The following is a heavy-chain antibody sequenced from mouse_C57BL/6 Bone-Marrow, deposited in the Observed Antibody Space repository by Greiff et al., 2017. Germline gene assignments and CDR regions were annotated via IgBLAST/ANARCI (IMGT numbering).Heavy chain of an antibody. CDR2: INPSSGYT. J-gene: IGHJ3*01. Sequence: VQLQQSGAELARPGASVKMSCKASGYTFTSYTMHWVKQRPGQGLEWIGYINPSSGYTKYNQKFKDKATLTADKSSSTAYMQLSSLTSEDSAVYYCARLGDGYLWFAYWGQGTLVTVSA. V-gene: IGHV1-4*01. D-gene: IGHD2-3*01. CDR1: GYTFTSYT. CDR3: ARLGDGYLWFAY.